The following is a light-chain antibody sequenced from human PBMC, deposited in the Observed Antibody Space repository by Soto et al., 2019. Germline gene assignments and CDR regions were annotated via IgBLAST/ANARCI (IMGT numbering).Light chain of an antibody. Sequence: EIVMTQSPATLSVSPGERATLSCRASQSVSSYLAWYQQKPGQAPRLLIYGASTRAIGIPARFSGSGSGTEFTLTISSLQSEDFAVYYCQQYNDWPSITFGQGTRLEI. J-gene: IGKJ5*01. CDR3: QQYNDWPSIT. CDR2: GAS. V-gene: IGKV3-15*01. CDR1: QSVSSY.